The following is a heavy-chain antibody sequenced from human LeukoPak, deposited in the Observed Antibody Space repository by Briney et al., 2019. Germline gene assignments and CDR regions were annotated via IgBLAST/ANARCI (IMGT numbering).Heavy chain of an antibody. CDR3: ARENNDFWSGYSVKDQ. J-gene: IGHJ4*02. CDR1: GGSISSYY. V-gene: IGHV4-4*07. CDR2: IYTSGST. Sequence: PSETLSLTCSVSGGSISSYYWSWIRQPAGKGLEWIGRIYTSGSTNYNPSLKSRVTMSVDTSKNQFSLKLSSVTAADTAVYYCARENNDFWSGYSVKDQWGQGTLVTVSS. D-gene: IGHD3-3*01.